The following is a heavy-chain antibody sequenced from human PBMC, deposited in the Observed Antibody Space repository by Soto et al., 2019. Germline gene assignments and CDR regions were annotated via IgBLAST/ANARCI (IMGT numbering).Heavy chain of an antibody. Sequence: VQLVQSGAEVKKPGSSVKVSCKASGGTFSSYAISWVRQAPGQGLEWMGGIIPIFGTANYAQKFQGRVTITADESTSTAYMELSSLRSEDTAVYYCARSQDVVRGVIAYHFDYWGQGTLVTVSS. CDR2: IIPIFGTA. D-gene: IGHD3-10*01. CDR3: ARSQDVVRGVIAYHFDY. V-gene: IGHV1-69*12. CDR1: GGTFSSYA. J-gene: IGHJ4*02.